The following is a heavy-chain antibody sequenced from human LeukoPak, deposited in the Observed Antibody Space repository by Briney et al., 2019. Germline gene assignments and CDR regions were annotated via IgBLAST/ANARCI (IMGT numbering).Heavy chain of an antibody. D-gene: IGHD6-19*01. CDR2: INPSGGST. Sequence: GASVKVSCKASGYTFTSYYMHWVRQAPGQGLEWMGIINPSGGSTSYAQKFQGRVTMTRDMSTSTVYMELSSLRSEDTAVYYCARQDTHSSGWYGAFDYWGQGTLVTVSS. CDR1: GYTFTSYY. V-gene: IGHV1-46*01. CDR3: ARQDTHSSGWYGAFDY. J-gene: IGHJ4*02.